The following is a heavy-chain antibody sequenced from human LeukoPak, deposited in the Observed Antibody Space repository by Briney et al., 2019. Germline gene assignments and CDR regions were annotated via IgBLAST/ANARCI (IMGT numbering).Heavy chain of an antibody. D-gene: IGHD6-13*01. CDR3: ARHGHSTSWKLFDY. CDR2: ISSSGST. V-gene: IGHV4-59*08. CDR1: GGSISRYS. J-gene: IGHJ4*02. Sequence: ASETLSLTCTVSGGSISRYSWSWIRQPPGKGPEWMGCISSSGSTNYNPSLKSPVTISVDTSKNQFSLKLSSVTAADTAVYYCARHGHSTSWKLFDYWGQGTLVTVSS.